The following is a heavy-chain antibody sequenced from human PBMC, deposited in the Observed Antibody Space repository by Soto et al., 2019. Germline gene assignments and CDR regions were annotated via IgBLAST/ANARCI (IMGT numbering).Heavy chain of an antibody. Sequence: QVQLQESGPGLLKPSETLSLTCTVSGGSISSYYWSWIRQPAGKGLEWIGRIYTSWSTNYNPSLTSRVTMSVDTSKNQFSLKLSSVTAADTAVYYCARACSSNSCYDVFDYWGQGTLVTVSS. CDR3: ARACSSNSCYDVFDY. V-gene: IGHV4-4*07. J-gene: IGHJ4*02. D-gene: IGHD2-2*01. CDR1: GGSISSYY. CDR2: IYTSWST.